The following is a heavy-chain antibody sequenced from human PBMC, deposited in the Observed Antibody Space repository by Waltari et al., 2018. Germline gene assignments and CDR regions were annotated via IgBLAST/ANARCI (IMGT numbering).Heavy chain of an antibody. Sequence: EVQLLESGGGLVQPGGSLRLSCEASGFPFKDYAMTWVPQGPGKGLEWGSGIGERYTGTYYADSVKGRFTISRDNSKNTLYLQMNSLRADDTAVYYCAKVKSEIHNGHAFDVWGQGTVVSVSS. V-gene: IGHV3-23*01. CDR1: GFPFKDYA. CDR2: IGERYTGT. CDR3: AKVKSEIHNGHAFDV. J-gene: IGHJ3*01. D-gene: IGHD1-1*01.